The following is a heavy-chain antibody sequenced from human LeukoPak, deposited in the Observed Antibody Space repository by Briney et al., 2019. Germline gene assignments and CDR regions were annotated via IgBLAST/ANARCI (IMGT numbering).Heavy chain of an antibody. J-gene: IGHJ6*02. Sequence: PGGSLRLSCAASGFTVSSNYMSWIRQAPGKGLEWVSVVYSGGSTYYADSVKGRFTISRDNSKNTLYLQMNSLRAEDTAVYYCARDKRRDNGDYYYYYYGMDVWGQGTTVTVSS. CDR3: ARDKRRDNGDYYYYYYGMDV. CDR2: VYSGGST. D-gene: IGHD4-17*01. CDR1: GFTVSSNY. V-gene: IGHV3-66*01.